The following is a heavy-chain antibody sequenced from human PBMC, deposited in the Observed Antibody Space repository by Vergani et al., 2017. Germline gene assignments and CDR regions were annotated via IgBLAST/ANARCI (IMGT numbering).Heavy chain of an antibody. CDR2: ISWNSGSI. Sequence: EVQLVESGGGLVQPGRSLRLSCAASGFTFDDYAMHWVRQAPGKGLEWVSGISWNSGSIGYADSVKGRFTISRDNAKNSLYLQMNSLRSEDTAVYYCARSDRGYCTNGVCYTDFDYWGQGTLVTVSS. CDR3: ARSDRGYCTNGVCYTDFDY. CDR1: GFTFDDYA. J-gene: IGHJ4*02. V-gene: IGHV3-9*01. D-gene: IGHD2-8*01.